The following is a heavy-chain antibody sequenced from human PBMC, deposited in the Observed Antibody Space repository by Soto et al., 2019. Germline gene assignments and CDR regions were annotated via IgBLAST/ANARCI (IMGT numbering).Heavy chain of an antibody. CDR3: ARDRVESGYPEYFQH. D-gene: IGHD3-22*01. V-gene: IGHV3-53*01. CDR1: GFTVSSNY. Sequence: EVQLVESGGGLIQPGGSLRLSCAASGFTVSSNYMSWVRQAPGKGLEWVSVIYSGGSTYYADSVKGRFTISRDNSKNTLYLRMNSRRAEETAVYYCARDRVESGYPEYFQHWGQGTLVTVSS. J-gene: IGHJ1*01. CDR2: IYSGGST.